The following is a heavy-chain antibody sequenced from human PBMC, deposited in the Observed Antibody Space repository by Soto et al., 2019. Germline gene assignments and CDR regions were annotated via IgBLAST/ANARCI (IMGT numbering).Heavy chain of an antibody. J-gene: IGHJ4*02. CDR1: GFIFSNYW. Sequence: EVQLVESGGGLVQPGGSLRLSCAGSGFIFSNYWMHWVRQAPGKGLEWVARIDHDGPTDYADSVRGRFTISRDNAENTLELQMNSRRPEDTAVYYCVRDSHGDYWGQGTLVTVSS. CDR2: IDHDGPT. CDR3: VRDSHGDY. V-gene: IGHV3-74*01.